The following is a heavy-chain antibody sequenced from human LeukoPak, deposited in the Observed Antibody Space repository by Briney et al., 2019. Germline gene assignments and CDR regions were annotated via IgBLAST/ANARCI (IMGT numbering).Heavy chain of an antibody. CDR3: AKSPGRYCSGGSCYSY. CDR2: ISYDGSNK. Sequence: GGSLRLSCAASGFTFSTYDMPWVRQAPGKGLEWVAVISYDGSNKYYADSVKGRFTISRDNSKNTLYLQLNSLRAEDTAVYYCAKSPGRYCSGGSCYSYWGQGTLVTVSS. D-gene: IGHD2-15*01. CDR1: GFTFSTYD. V-gene: IGHV3-30*18. J-gene: IGHJ4*02.